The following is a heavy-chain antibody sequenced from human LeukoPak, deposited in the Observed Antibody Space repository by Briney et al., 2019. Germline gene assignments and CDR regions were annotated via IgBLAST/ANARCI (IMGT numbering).Heavy chain of an antibody. CDR2: INSSGGFT. V-gene: IGHV1-46*01. CDR3: ARGSGSSNYLADY. CDR1: GYTFTSYY. J-gene: IGHJ4*02. D-gene: IGHD6-13*01. Sequence: ASVKVSCKASGYTFTSYYIHWVRQAPGQGLEWMGIINSSGGFTSYIQKFQGRATMTRDTSTSTVYMELSSLRSEDTAVYYCARGSGSSNYLADYWGQGTLVTVSS.